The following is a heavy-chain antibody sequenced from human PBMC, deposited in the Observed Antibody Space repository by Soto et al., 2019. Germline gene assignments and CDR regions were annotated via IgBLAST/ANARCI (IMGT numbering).Heavy chain of an antibody. CDR2: MNPNSGNT. D-gene: IGHD3-16*01. CDR1: GYTFTSYD. Sequence: QVQLVQSGAEVKKPGASVKVSCKASGYTFTSYDINWVRQATGQGLEWMGWMNPNSGNTGYAQKFQGTVTMTRNTSISTAYMELSSLRSEDTAVYYCARVAHYDYVWELWGQGTLVTVSS. J-gene: IGHJ4*02. V-gene: IGHV1-8*01. CDR3: ARVAHYDYVWEL.